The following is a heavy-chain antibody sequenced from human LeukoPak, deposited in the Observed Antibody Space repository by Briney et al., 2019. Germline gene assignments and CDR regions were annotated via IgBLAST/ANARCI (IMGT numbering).Heavy chain of an antibody. CDR1: GGTFSSYA. CDR2: IIPILGIA. J-gene: IGHJ5*02. Sequence: ASVKVSCKASGGTFSSYAISWVRQAPGQGLGWMGRIIPILGIANYAQKFQGRVTITADKSTSTAYMELSSLRSEDTAVYYCARDRYSSGSFTTWFDPWGQGTLVTVSS. D-gene: IGHD6-19*01. V-gene: IGHV1-69*04. CDR3: ARDRYSSGSFTTWFDP.